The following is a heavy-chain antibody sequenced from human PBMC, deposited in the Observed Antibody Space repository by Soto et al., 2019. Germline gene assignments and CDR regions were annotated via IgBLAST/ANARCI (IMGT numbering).Heavy chain of an antibody. CDR2: IYHSGST. CDR3: VGAVAGKGTIYY. V-gene: IGHV4-4*02. Sequence: QVQLQESGPGLVKPSGTLSLTCAVSGGSISSSNWWSWVRQPPGKGLEWIGEIYHSGSTNYNPSLKRRVTIPVDKPKNQSSLKLSSVTAADTAVYYCVGAVAGKGTIYYWGQGTLVTVSS. CDR1: GGSISSSNW. D-gene: IGHD6-19*01. J-gene: IGHJ4*02.